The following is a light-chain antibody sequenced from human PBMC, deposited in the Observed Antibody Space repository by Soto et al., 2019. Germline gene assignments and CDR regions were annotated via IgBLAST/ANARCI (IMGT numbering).Light chain of an antibody. Sequence: QSALTQPASVSGSPGQTITISCTGTSSDVGGYNYLSWYQQHPGKAPKVMIYEVSNRPSGVFNRFSGSKSGNTASLTISGLQAEDAADYFCSSYTTSGTPVFGGGTKLTVL. V-gene: IGLV2-14*01. CDR3: SSYTTSGTPV. CDR1: SSDVGGYNY. CDR2: EVS. J-gene: IGLJ3*02.